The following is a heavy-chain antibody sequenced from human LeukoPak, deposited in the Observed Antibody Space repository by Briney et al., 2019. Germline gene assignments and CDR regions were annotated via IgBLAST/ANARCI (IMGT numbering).Heavy chain of an antibody. CDR3: ARGRGSGSYYYYYYYMDV. D-gene: IGHD3-10*01. J-gene: IGHJ6*03. Sequence: SETLSLTCAVYGGSFSGYYWSWFRQPPGKGLEWIGEINDSGSTNYNPSLKSRVTISVDTSKNQFSLKLSSVTAADTAVYYCARGRGSGSYYYYYYYMDVWGKGTTVTVSS. CDR1: GGSFSGYY. V-gene: IGHV4-34*01. CDR2: INDSGST.